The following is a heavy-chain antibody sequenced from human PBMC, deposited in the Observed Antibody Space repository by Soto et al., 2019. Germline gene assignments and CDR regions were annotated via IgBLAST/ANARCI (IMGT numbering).Heavy chain of an antibody. CDR1: GGSISSYY. D-gene: IGHD1-26*01. CDR2: IYYSGST. V-gene: IGHV4-59*01. Sequence: SETLSLTCTVSGGSISSYYWSWIRQPPGKGLEWIGYIYYSGSTNYNPSLKSRVTISVDTSKNQFSLKLSSVTAADTAVYYCARRVGATEFDYWGQGTLVTVS. CDR3: ARRVGATEFDY. J-gene: IGHJ4*02.